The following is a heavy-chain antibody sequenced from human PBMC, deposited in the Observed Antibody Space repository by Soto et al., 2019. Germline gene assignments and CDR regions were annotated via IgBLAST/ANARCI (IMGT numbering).Heavy chain of an antibody. Sequence: GGSLRLSCAASGFTCSSYWMRWVRQAPGKGLEWVANIKQDGSQKWYGDSVKGRFTISRDDSKNTLFLQMNSLRVEDMAMYYCVREKYYYCMDVWGQGPAVTSP. J-gene: IGHJ6*02. V-gene: IGHV3-7*01. CDR3: VREKYYYCMDV. CDR2: IKQDGSQK. CDR1: GFTCSSYW.